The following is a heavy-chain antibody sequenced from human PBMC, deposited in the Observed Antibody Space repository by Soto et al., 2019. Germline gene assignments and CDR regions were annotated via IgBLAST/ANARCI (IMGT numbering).Heavy chain of an antibody. Sequence: PGGSLRLSCAASGFTFSSYGMHWVRQAPGKGLEWVAVIWYDGSNKYYADSVKGRFTISRDNSKNTLYLQMNSLRAEGTAVYYCAREYYDFWSGYYTSLDAFDIWGQGTMVTVSS. CDR2: IWYDGSNK. CDR1: GFTFSSYG. D-gene: IGHD3-3*01. J-gene: IGHJ3*02. CDR3: AREYYDFWSGYYTSLDAFDI. V-gene: IGHV3-33*01.